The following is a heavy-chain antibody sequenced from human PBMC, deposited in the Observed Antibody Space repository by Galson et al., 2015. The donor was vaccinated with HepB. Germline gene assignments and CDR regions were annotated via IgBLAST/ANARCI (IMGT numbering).Heavy chain of an antibody. D-gene: IGHD2-8*02. J-gene: IGHJ5*02. Sequence: SVKVSCKASGYTFTPYYINWMRQAPGQGLEWMGLINPSDGSTTYAQKFQGRVTMTRDTSTTTVYMELSSLTSEDTAVYYCSRGGVALVVYAYGWFDPWGQGTLVTVSS. CDR1: GYTFTPYY. CDR3: SRGGVALVVYAYGWFDP. V-gene: IGHV1-46*03. CDR2: INPSDGST.